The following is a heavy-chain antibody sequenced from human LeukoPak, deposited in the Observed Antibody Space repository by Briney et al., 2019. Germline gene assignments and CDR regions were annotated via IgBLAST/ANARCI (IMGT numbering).Heavy chain of an antibody. D-gene: IGHD3-9*01. CDR3: ARDRGDNLTAY. CDR2: IYHSGST. V-gene: IGHV4-38-2*02. CDR1: GYAISSGYY. Sequence: SETLSLTCTVSGYAISSGYYWGWIRQPPGKGLEWIGSIYHSGSTYYNPSLKSRVTISVDTSKNQFSLKMSSVTAADTAVYYCARDRGDNLTAYWGQGTLVTVSS. J-gene: IGHJ4*02.